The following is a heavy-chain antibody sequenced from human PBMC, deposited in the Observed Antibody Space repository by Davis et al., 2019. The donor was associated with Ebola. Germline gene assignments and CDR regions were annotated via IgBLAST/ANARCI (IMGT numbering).Heavy chain of an antibody. V-gene: IGHV5-51*01. CDR2: IYPDDSDT. D-gene: IGHD6-19*01. J-gene: IGHJ4*02. Sequence: PGGSLRLSCKASGYNFTTYWIGWVRQMPGKGLDWMGIIYPDDSDTRYSPSFQGQVTISVDKSINVAYLQWRSLTASDTAMYYCARQRQWLTPGDYWGQGTLVTVSS. CDR3: ARQRQWLTPGDY. CDR1: GYNFTTYW.